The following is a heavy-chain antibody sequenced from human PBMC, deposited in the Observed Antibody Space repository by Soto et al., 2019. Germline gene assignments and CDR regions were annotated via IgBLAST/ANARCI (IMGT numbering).Heavy chain of an antibody. D-gene: IGHD2-21*02. J-gene: IGHJ3*02. Sequence: QVQLQQWGAGLLKPSETLSLTCAVYGGFVSSGSYYWSWIRQPPGKGLEWIGEMSHSGGTHFNPSLKSRVTISVDTSKNQFSLKMSCVTAADTALYYCARVARGTATVVVDAFDIWGPGTMVTVSS. CDR2: MSHSGGT. CDR1: GGFVSSGSYY. V-gene: IGHV4-34*01. CDR3: ARVARGTATVVVDAFDI.